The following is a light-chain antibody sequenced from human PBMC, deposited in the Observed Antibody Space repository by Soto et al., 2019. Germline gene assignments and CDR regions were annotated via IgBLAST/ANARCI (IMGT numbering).Light chain of an antibody. CDR2: GAT. CDR1: QSVDSSF. Sequence: EIVLMQSPGTLSLTPGERATLSCRASQSVDSSFLAWYQHKPGQAPRLLFYGATWRATGIPERFTASGSGTEFTLTINGLETEDFPVYYCQQCGPSGTFGPGSKVEIK. J-gene: IGKJ1*01. CDR3: QQCGPSGT. V-gene: IGKV3-20*01.